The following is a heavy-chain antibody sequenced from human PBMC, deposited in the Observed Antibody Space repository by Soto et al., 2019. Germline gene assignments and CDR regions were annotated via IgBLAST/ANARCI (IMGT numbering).Heavy chain of an antibody. D-gene: IGHD2-2*01. J-gene: IGHJ6*02. Sequence: LRLSCEASGFSFGSYSMKWVRQAPGKGLEWVSFISGRGTTTYYADSVRGRFTVSRDNAKNSLSLEVNSLRDEDTAVYYCARLGYCSSATCKYYFYYYGMDVWGQGTTVTVSS. CDR2: ISGRGTTT. CDR1: GFSFGSYS. CDR3: ARLGYCSSATCKYYFYYYGMDV. V-gene: IGHV3-48*02.